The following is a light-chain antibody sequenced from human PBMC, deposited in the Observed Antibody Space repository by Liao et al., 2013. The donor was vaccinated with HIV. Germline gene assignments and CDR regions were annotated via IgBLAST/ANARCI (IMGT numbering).Light chain of an antibody. J-gene: IGLJ1*01. CDR2: HGI. CDR3: QVWDRGSAHPTV. V-gene: IGLV3-21*04. CDR1: NIGIKS. Sequence: SYVLTQPPSVSVAPGKTARITCGGTNIGIKSVHWYQQRPGQAPVLVIFHGIDRPSGISDRFSGSTSENTATLTISRAEAGDEADYYCQVWDRGSAHPTVFGPGTKVTVL.